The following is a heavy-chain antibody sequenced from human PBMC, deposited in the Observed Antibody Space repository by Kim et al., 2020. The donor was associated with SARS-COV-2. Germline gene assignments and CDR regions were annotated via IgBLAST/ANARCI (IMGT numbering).Heavy chain of an antibody. J-gene: IGHJ4*02. CDR2: IIPIFGTA. Sequence: SVKVSCKASGGTFSSYAISWVRQAPGQGLEWMGGIIPIFGTANYAQKFQGRVTITADESTSTAYMELSSLRSEETAVYYCARSGEQWELQGYWGQGTLVTVSS. CDR1: GGTFSSYA. CDR3: ARSGEQWELQGY. D-gene: IGHD1-26*01. V-gene: IGHV1-69*13.